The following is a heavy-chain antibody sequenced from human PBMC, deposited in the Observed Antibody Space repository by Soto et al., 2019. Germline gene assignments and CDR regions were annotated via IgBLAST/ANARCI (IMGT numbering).Heavy chain of an antibody. Sequence: TSETLSLTCIVSGGSISSYYWSWIRQSPGKGLEWIGYMHYSGSTNYNPSLKSRVTISVDTSKSQFSLKLTSVTAADTAVYYCGRGTFGDYVGYFDPCGQGTQVTVSS. CDR2: MHYSGST. CDR3: GRGTFGDYVGYFDP. J-gene: IGHJ5*02. CDR1: GGSISSYY. V-gene: IGHV4-59*01. D-gene: IGHD4-17*01.